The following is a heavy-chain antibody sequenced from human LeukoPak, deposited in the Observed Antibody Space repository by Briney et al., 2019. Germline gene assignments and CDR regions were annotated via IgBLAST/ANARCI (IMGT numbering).Heavy chain of an antibody. CDR2: INPNSGGT. CDR1: GYTFTGYY. J-gene: IGHJ4*02. V-gene: IGHV1-2*02. Sequence: ASVKVSCKASGYTFTGYYMHWVRQAPGQGLEWVGWINPNSGGTNYAQKFQGRVTMTRDTSISTAYMELSRLRSDDTAVYYCARESATPGGFDYWGQGTLVTVSS. CDR3: ARESATPGGFDY. D-gene: IGHD1-26*01.